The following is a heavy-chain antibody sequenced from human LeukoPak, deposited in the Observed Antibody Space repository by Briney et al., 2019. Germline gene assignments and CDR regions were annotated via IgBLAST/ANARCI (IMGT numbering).Heavy chain of an antibody. CDR1: GFTFTEYG. V-gene: IGHV3-74*01. CDR2: INSDGSST. Sequence: GGSLRLSCAASGFTFTEYGMHWVRQPPGKGLVWVSRINSDGSSTNYADSVKGRFTVSRDNGKNSLYLQMNYLRAEDTAVYYCARELGDSGSYWGQGTLVTVSS. CDR3: ARELGDSGSY. J-gene: IGHJ4*02. D-gene: IGHD3-10*01.